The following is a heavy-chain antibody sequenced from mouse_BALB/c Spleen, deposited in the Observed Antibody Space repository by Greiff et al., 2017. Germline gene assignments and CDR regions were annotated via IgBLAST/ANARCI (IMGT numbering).Heavy chain of an antibody. CDR3: ASELGPWCAY. CDR1: GYTFTDYA. J-gene: IGHJ3*01. CDR2: ISTYYGDA. V-gene: IGHV1S137*01. Sequence: VQLVESGAELVRPGVSVKISCKGSGYTFTDYAMHWVKQSHAKSLEWIGVISTYYGDASYNQKFKGKATMTVDKSSSTAYMELARLTSEDSAIYYGASELGPWCAYWGQGTLVTVSA. D-gene: IGHD4-1*01.